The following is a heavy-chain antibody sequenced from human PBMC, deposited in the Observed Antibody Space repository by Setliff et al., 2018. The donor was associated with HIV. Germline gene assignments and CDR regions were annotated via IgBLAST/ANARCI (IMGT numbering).Heavy chain of an antibody. CDR2: IFHTGIA. Sequence: PSETLSLTCAVSGYSISNGYYWVWIRQPPGKGLEWIGLIFHTGIAYYNPSLQNRVTISVDTSKNQFSLRLSSVAAADAAVYYCTRADSKGLTGYYYMDVRGKGTTVTVSS. CDR1: GYSISNGYY. CDR3: TRADSKGLTGYYYMDV. J-gene: IGHJ6*03. V-gene: IGHV4-38-2*01. D-gene: IGHD4-4*01.